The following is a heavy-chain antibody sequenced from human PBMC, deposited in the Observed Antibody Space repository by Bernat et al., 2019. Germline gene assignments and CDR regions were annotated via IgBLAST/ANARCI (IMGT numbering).Heavy chain of an antibody. Sequence: EVQLVESWGGLVQPGGSLRLSCAASGFPFSSYSMNWVRPAPGKGLGWVSYISSSSSTIYYADSVKGRFTITRDNAKNSLYLQMNSLRDEDTAVYSCARGLRGVMQFDYWGQGTLVTVSS. CDR1: GFPFSSYS. CDR2: ISSSSSTI. CDR3: ARGLRGVMQFDY. V-gene: IGHV3-48*02. J-gene: IGHJ4*02. D-gene: IGHD3-16*01.